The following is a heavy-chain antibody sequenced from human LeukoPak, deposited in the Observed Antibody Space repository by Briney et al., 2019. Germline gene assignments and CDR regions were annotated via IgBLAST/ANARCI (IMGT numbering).Heavy chain of an antibody. CDR3: ARHGSDISGYLSYFDC. V-gene: IGHV1-8*01. CDR1: GYTFTSYD. CDR2: MNPNSGNT. J-gene: IGHJ4*02. Sequence: GASVKVSCKASGYTFTSYDINWVRQATGQGLEWMGWMNPNSGNTGYAQKFQGRVTMTRNTSISTAYMELSSLRSEDTAVYYCARHGSDISGYLSYFDCWGQGTLVTVSS. D-gene: IGHD6-19*01.